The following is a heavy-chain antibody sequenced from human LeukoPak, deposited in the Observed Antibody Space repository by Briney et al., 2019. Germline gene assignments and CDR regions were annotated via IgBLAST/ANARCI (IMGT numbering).Heavy chain of an antibody. V-gene: IGHV3-11*01. Sequence: GGSLRLSCAASGFTFRDYYMTWMRQAPGKGLEWLSYISSSGDTIYYADSVKGRFTISRANAKKSLYLQMNSLRADDTAVYYCARDSGSGDYFDYWGQGTLVTVSS. CDR1: GFTFRDYY. D-gene: IGHD2-15*01. J-gene: IGHJ4*02. CDR3: ARDSGSGDYFDY. CDR2: ISSSGDTI.